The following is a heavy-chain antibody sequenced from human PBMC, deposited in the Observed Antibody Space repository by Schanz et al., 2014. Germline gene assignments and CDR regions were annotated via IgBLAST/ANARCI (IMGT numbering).Heavy chain of an antibody. D-gene: IGHD2-8*01. CDR3: ASKGLTTDAFDI. Sequence: QVQLQESGPGLVKPSDTLSLTCAVSGYSINTSDWWGWIRQPPGKGLEWIGYIYYSGSTYYNPSLKSRVPMSVDTSKNHFPLTLRSVPAVDTAVYYCASKGLTTDAFDIWGQGTMVTVSS. CDR2: IYYSGST. J-gene: IGHJ3*02. CDR1: GYSINTSDW. V-gene: IGHV4-28*01.